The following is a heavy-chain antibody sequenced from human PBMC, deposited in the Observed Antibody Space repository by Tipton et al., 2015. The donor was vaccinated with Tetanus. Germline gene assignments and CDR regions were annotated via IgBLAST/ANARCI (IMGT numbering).Heavy chain of an antibody. CDR2: INYTGST. D-gene: IGHD2-2*01. CDR1: GGSFSDYF. Sequence: TLSLTCAVHGGSFSDYFWSWIRQSPGKGLEWIGEINYTGSTNYNPSLKSRVTMSVDTSKKQISLQLKSVTAAGTAVYYCAASVVRWFDPWGQGARVTVSS. CDR3: AASVVRWFDP. V-gene: IGHV4-34*01. J-gene: IGHJ5*02.